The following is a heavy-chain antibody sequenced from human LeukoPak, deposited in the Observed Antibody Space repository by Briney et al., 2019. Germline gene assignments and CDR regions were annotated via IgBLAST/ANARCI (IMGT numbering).Heavy chain of an antibody. V-gene: IGHV1-2*06. CDR2: INPNSGGT. J-gene: IGHJ6*02. D-gene: IGHD2-15*01. CDR1: GYTCTGYY. Sequence: GASVKVSCKASGYTCTGYYMHWVRQAPGQGLEWMGRINPNSGGTNYAQKFQGRVTMTRDTSISTAYMELSRLRSDDTAVYYCARKGSGNCSGGSCYSVYYYYYYGMDVWGQGTTVTASS. CDR3: ARKGSGNCSGGSCYSVYYYYYYGMDV.